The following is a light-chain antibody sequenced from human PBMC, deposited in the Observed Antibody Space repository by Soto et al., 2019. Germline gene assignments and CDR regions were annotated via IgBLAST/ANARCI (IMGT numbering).Light chain of an antibody. CDR3: QQRYNWPNT. J-gene: IGKJ2*01. Sequence: EIVLTQSPATLSLSPGERATLSCRASQSVGTYLAWYQHNPGQAPRLLIYDASNRATGIQARFSGSGSGTDFTLTISSPEPEDFAVYYCQQRYNWPNTFGQVTKLEIK. CDR1: QSVGTY. CDR2: DAS. V-gene: IGKV3-11*01.